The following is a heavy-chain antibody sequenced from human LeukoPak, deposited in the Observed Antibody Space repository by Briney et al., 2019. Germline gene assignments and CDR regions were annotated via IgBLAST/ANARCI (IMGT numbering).Heavy chain of an antibody. CDR1: GFTFSSYS. Sequence: GGSLRLSCAASGFTFSSYSMNWVRQAPGKGLEWVSAISASGGSTYYADSVKGRFTLSRDNSKNTLYLQVNSLRADDTAVYYCAKNTMVRGVIPTYFDYWGQGTLVTVSS. CDR3: AKNTMVRGVIPTYFDY. CDR2: ISASGGST. J-gene: IGHJ4*02. V-gene: IGHV3-23*01. D-gene: IGHD3-10*01.